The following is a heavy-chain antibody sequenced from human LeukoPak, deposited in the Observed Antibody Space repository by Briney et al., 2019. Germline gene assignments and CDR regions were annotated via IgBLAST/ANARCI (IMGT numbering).Heavy chain of an antibody. CDR2: INHMGST. D-gene: IGHD3-22*01. Sequence: SETLSLTCPVYGGSFRGYYWSWIRQPPGKGREWVGEINHMGSTNYNPSLKSRVSISVDTSKNQFSLKLSSVTAADTAVYYCARGAYYYDSSGYYGRVFDYWGQGTLVTVSS. CDR1: GGSFRGYY. CDR3: ARGAYYYDSSGYYGRVFDY. J-gene: IGHJ4*02. V-gene: IGHV4-34*01.